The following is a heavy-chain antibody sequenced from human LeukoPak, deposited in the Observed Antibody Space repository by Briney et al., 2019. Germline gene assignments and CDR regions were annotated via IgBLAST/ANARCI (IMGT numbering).Heavy chain of an antibody. CDR3: ARGPHYALGIYFDY. Sequence: SETLSLTCTVSGVSISGDYWSWIRQPAGKGLEWIGRIYSSGRTDYNPSLKSRVTMSVDTSKNQFSLKLNSVTAADTAVYYCARGPHYALGIYFDYWGQGTLVTVSS. V-gene: IGHV4-4*07. J-gene: IGHJ4*02. D-gene: IGHD7-27*01. CDR2: IYSSGRT. CDR1: GVSISGDY.